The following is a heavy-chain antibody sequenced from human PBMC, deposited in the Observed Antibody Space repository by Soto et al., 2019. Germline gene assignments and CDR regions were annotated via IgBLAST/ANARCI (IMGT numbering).Heavy chain of an antibody. Sequence: GGSLRLSCAASGFTFSDYYMSWIRQAPGKGLEWVSYISSSGSTIYYADSVKGRFTISRDNAKNSLYLQMNSLRAEDTAVYYCASEYPGITGTKRPLYYYYYMDVWGKGTTVTVSS. CDR2: ISSSGSTI. D-gene: IGHD1-20*01. V-gene: IGHV3-11*01. J-gene: IGHJ6*03. CDR1: GFTFSDYY. CDR3: ASEYPGITGTKRPLYYYYYMDV.